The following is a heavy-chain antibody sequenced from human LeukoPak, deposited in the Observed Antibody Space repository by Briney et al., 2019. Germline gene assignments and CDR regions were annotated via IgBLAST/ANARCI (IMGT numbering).Heavy chain of an antibody. CDR2: IYSGGTT. Sequence: GGSLRLSCAASGFTVSSKYMSWVRQTPGKGLEWVSPIYSGGTTYYADSVKGRFSISRDNSKNTLYLQMNSLRADDTAVYYCARDLQTDQVFDVWGQGTMVTVSS. CDR1: GFTVSSKY. CDR3: ARDLQTDQVFDV. D-gene: IGHD5-24*01. V-gene: IGHV3-66*01. J-gene: IGHJ3*01.